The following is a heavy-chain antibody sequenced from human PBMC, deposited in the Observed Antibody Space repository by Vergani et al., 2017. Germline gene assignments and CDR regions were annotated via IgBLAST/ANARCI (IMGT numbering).Heavy chain of an antibody. CDR1: GYTFTSYA. D-gene: IGHD3-10*01. Sequence: QVQLVQSGAEVKKPGASVKVSCKASGYTFTSYAMHWVRQAPGQRLEWMGWINAGNGNTKYSQKFQGRVTITRDTSASTAYMELSSLRSEDTAVYYCASDPYGSGGYPVGGFDPWGQGTLVTVSS. CDR3: ASDPYGSGGYPVGGFDP. J-gene: IGHJ5*02. V-gene: IGHV1-3*01. CDR2: INAGNGNT.